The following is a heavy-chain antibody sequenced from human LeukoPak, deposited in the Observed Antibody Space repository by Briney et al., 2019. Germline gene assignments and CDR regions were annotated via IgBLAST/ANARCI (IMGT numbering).Heavy chain of an antibody. Sequence: GGSLRLSCAASGFTFSSYWMSWVRQAPGKGLEWVANIKKDGSEKYYVDSVKGRFTISRDNAKNSLYLQMNSLRAEDTAVYYCAREWGGQLWSQGDAFDIWGQGTMVTVSS. V-gene: IGHV3-7*01. CDR2: IKKDGSEK. CDR1: GFTFSSYW. CDR3: AREWGGQLWSQGDAFDI. J-gene: IGHJ3*02. D-gene: IGHD5-18*01.